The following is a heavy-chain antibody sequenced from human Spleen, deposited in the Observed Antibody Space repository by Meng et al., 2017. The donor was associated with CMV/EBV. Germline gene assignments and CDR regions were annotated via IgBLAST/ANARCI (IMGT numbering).Heavy chain of an antibody. J-gene: IGHJ4*02. Sequence: LSLTCTASGIIVSTNHMHWVRQAPGRGLECVSILYSGGNTYYSESVRGRFTISRDSSKNTLYLQMDSLRTEDPAVYYCVRVYGGLSGCWGQGTLVTVSS. D-gene: IGHD4-23*01. V-gene: IGHV3-66*01. CDR2: LYSGGNT. CDR1: GIIVSTNH. CDR3: VRVYGGLSGC.